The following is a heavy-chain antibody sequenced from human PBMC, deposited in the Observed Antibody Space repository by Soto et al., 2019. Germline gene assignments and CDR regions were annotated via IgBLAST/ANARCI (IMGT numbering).Heavy chain of an antibody. CDR2: IYYSGST. J-gene: IGHJ4*02. CDR1: GGSISSYY. Sequence: SETLSLTCTVSGGSISSYYWSWIRQPPGKGLEWIGYIYYSGSTNYNPSLKSRVTISVDTSKNQFSLKLSSVTAADTAVYYCARHSLGYSSWAVDYWGQGTLVTVSS. D-gene: IGHD6-13*01. CDR3: ARHSLGYSSWAVDY. V-gene: IGHV4-59*08.